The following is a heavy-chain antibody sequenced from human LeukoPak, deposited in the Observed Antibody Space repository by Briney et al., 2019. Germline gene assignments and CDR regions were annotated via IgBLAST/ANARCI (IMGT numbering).Heavy chain of an antibody. J-gene: IGHJ5*02. CDR3: ARNTINWFDP. V-gene: IGHV1-2*02. CDR2: INPNSGGT. CDR1: GYTFTDYY. D-gene: IGHD5-24*01. Sequence: GASVKVSCKASGYTFTDYYMHWVRQAPGQGLEWMGWINPNSGGTNYAQKFQGRVSMTRDTSISTAYVELSRLRSDDTAVYYCARNTINWFDPWGQGVLVTVSS.